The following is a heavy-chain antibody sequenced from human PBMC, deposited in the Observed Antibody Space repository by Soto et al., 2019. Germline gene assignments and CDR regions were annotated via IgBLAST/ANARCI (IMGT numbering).Heavy chain of an antibody. D-gene: IGHD5-12*01. CDR1: GFTFSSYA. V-gene: IGHV3-23*01. J-gene: IGHJ4*02. CDR3: AKVLYIEMATIGGLFDY. Sequence: EVQLLESGGGLVQPGGSLRLSCAASGFTFSSYAMSWVRQAPGKGLEWVSAISGSGGSTYYADSVKGRFTISRDNSKSSWNLQMNSPRDEDTDVYYCAKVLYIEMATIGGLFDYWGQGTLVPVSS. CDR2: ISGSGGST.